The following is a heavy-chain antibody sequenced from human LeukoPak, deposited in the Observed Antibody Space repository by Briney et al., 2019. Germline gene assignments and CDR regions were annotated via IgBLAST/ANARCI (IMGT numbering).Heavy chain of an antibody. V-gene: IGHV3-48*02. CDR3: AALIKERGYFDL. Sequence: GGSLRLSCAASGFTFSSYSMNWVRQAPGKGQEWVSYISSSSSTIYYADSVKGRFTISRDNAKNSLYLQMNSLRDEDTAVYYCAALIKERGYFDLWGRGTLVTVSS. J-gene: IGHJ2*01. CDR2: ISSSSSTI. D-gene: IGHD1-1*01. CDR1: GFTFSSYS.